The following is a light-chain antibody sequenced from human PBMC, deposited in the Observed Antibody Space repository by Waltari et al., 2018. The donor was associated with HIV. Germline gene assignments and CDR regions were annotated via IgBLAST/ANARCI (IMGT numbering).Light chain of an antibody. Sequence: DIQMTQSPSSLSASLGDRVTFTCRASQNIYTFVNWFQMKPGKTPSLLIYRASSLERGVPSRFSGSGSGTEFSLSISSVQPDDFATYFCHQTFDTPLTFGPGTKLDV. CDR2: RAS. CDR1: QNIYTF. J-gene: IGKJ3*01. V-gene: IGKV1-39*01. CDR3: HQTFDTPLT.